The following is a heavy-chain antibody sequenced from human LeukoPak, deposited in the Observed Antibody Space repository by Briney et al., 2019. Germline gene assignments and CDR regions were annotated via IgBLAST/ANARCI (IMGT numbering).Heavy chain of an antibody. CDR1: GYSFTSYW. J-gene: IGHJ4*02. V-gene: IGHV5-51*01. D-gene: IGHD3-22*01. Sequence: GESLQISCQGSGYSFTSYWIGWVRQMPGKGLEWMGIIYPGDSESRYSPSFQGQVTMSADQSITTAYLQWNSLKASDTAMYFCARTIAFYYDSSSYMDFWGQGTLVTVSS. CDR2: IYPGDSES. CDR3: ARTIAFYYDSSSYMDF.